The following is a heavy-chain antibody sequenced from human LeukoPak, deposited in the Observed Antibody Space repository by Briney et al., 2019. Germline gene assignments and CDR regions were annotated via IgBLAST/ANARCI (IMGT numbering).Heavy chain of an antibody. CDR2: IDPNSGGT. D-gene: IGHD2-8*01. J-gene: IGHJ4*02. Sequence: ASVKVSCKASGYTFTGYYMHWVRQAPGQGLEWMGWIDPNSGGTKYAQKFQGRVSMTSDTSISTAYMELSRLTSDDTAVYYCARVRSYCTNGVCYWDLDYWGQGTLVTVSS. V-gene: IGHV1-2*02. CDR3: ARVRSYCTNGVCYWDLDY. CDR1: GYTFTGYY.